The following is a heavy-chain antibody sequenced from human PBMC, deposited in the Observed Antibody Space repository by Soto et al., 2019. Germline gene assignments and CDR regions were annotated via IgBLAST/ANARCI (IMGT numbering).Heavy chain of an antibody. CDR1: GFTFSSYG. D-gene: IGHD6-13*01. Sequence: QVQLVESGGGVVQPGRSLRLSCAASGFTFSSYGMHWVRQAPGKGLEWVAVISYDVGNKYYADSVKGRFTISRDNSKNTLYLQMNRLSAEDTAVYCCEWDSRSDSDYDGMDFWGQGTTVTVSS. CDR2: ISYDVGNK. J-gene: IGHJ6*02. V-gene: IGHV3-30*03. CDR3: EWDSRSDSDYDGMDF.